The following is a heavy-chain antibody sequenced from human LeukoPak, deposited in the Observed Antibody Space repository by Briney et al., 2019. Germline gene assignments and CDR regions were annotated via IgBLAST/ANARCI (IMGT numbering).Heavy chain of an antibody. CDR2: IYHSGST. D-gene: IGHD1-7*01. CDR1: GYSISSGYY. CDR3: ARWTGTTDAFDI. V-gene: IGHV4-38-2*01. Sequence: ASETLSLTCAVSGYSISSGYYWGWIRQPPGKGLEWIGSIYHSGSTYYNPSPKSRVTISVDTSKNQFSLKLSSGTAADTAVYYCARWTGTTDAFDIWGQGTMVTVSS. J-gene: IGHJ3*02.